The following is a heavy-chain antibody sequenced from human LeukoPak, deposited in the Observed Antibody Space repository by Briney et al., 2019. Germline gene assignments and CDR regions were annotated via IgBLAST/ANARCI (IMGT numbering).Heavy chain of an antibody. Sequence: SETLSLTCTVSGGSISSYYWSWIRQPPGKGLEWIGCIYYSGSTNYNPSLKSRVTISVDTSKNQFSLKLSSVTAADTAVYYCARGGAHYGDFYFDYWGQGTLVTVSS. J-gene: IGHJ4*02. D-gene: IGHD4-17*01. V-gene: IGHV4-59*01. CDR3: ARGGAHYGDFYFDY. CDR1: GGSISSYY. CDR2: IYYSGST.